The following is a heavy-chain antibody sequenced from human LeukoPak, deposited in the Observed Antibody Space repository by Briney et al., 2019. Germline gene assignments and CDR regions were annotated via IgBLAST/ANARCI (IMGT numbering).Heavy chain of an antibody. CDR3: ASASAIVYHYGSGSSTYYFDY. Sequence: SETLSLTCTVSGGYICTSSYYWGWVRQPPGKSLEWIGNIFYSGSTYYSPSLKSRVTISLDTPRNQFSLKLSSVTAADTAVYYCASASAIVYHYGSGSSTYYFDYWGQGTLVTVSS. V-gene: IGHV4-39*07. D-gene: IGHD3-10*01. J-gene: IGHJ4*02. CDR2: IFYSGST. CDR1: GGYICTSSYY.